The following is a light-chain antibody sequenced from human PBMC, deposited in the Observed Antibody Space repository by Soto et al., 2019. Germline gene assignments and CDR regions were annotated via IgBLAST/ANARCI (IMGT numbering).Light chain of an antibody. V-gene: IGLV2-14*01. Sequence: QSALTQPASVSGSPGQSITISCTGTSSDVGAYNYVSWYQQHPGKAPKLMISEVSNRPSGVSNRFSGSKSGNTASLTISGLQAEDEADYYCSSYTSSSTYVFGTGTSSPS. CDR1: SSDVGAYNY. CDR3: SSYTSSSTYV. J-gene: IGLJ1*01. CDR2: EVS.